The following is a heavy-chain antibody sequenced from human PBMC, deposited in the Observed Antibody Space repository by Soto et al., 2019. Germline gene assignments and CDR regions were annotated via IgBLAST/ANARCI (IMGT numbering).Heavy chain of an antibody. CDR2: IWYDGSNK. CDR1: GFTFSSYG. D-gene: IGHD2-2*01. CDR3: ASGYCSSTSCYAFDI. J-gene: IGHJ3*02. Sequence: GGSLRLSCAASGFTFSSYGMHWVRQAPGKGLEWVAVIWYDGSNKYYADSVKGRFTISRDNSKNTLYLQMNSLRAEDTAVYYCASGYCSSTSCYAFDICGQGTMVTVSS. V-gene: IGHV3-33*01.